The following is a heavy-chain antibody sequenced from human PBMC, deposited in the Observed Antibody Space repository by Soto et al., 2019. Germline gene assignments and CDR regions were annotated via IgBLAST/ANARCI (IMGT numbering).Heavy chain of an antibody. J-gene: IGHJ4*02. V-gene: IGHV3-23*01. CDR3: AATYYYDGSGSFDY. Sequence: PGGSLRLSCAAPGFTFSSYAMSWVRQAPGKGLEWVSAISGSGGSTYYADSVKGRFTISRDNSKNTLYLQMNSLRAEDTAVYYCAATYYYDGSGSFDYWGQGTLVTVSS. D-gene: IGHD3-22*01. CDR1: GFTFSSYA. CDR2: ISGSGGST.